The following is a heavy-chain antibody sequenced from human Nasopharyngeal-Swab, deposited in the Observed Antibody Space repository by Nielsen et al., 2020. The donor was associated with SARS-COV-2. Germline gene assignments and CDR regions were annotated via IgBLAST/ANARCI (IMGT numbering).Heavy chain of an antibody. J-gene: IGHJ4*02. CDR2: ISGSGGST. CDR3: AKGDESSGIFDY. V-gene: IGHV3-23*01. D-gene: IGHD3-22*01. CDR1: GFTLSRYA. Sequence: GGSLRLSCAASGFTLSRYAMSWVRQAPGKGLEWVSAISGSGGSTYYADSVKGRFTISRDNSNSTLYLQMISLRPEDTAIYYCAKGDESSGIFDYWGQGTLVTVSS.